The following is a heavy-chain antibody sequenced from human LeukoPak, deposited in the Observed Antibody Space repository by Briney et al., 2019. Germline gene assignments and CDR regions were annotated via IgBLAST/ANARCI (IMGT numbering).Heavy chain of an antibody. J-gene: IGHJ6*04. V-gene: IGHV3-30*04. CDR1: GFTLSSYA. D-gene: IGHD1-26*01. CDR2: ISYDGSNK. Sequence: GGSLRLSCAASGFTLSSYAMHWVRQAPGKGLEWVAVISYDGSNKYYADSVKGRFTISRDNSKNTLYLQMNSLRAEDTAVYYCAREIRLGPYYYYGMDVWGKGTTVTVSS. CDR3: AREIRLGPYYYYGMDV.